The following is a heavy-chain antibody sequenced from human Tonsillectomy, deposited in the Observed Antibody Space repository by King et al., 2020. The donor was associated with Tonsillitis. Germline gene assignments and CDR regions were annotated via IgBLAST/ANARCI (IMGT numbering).Heavy chain of an antibody. Sequence: VQLVESGAEVKKPGESLKISCKGSGYRFSNYWIGWVRQKAGKGLEWMGIINPEDSDTRYSPSFQGQVTISADNSISTASLQWSSLKAWDSAMYYCARRDGSGSYYSIDYWGQGTLVTVSS. CDR3: ARRDGSGSYYSIDY. CDR2: INPEDSDT. J-gene: IGHJ4*02. CDR1: GYRFSNYW. V-gene: IGHV5-51*01. D-gene: IGHD3-10*01.